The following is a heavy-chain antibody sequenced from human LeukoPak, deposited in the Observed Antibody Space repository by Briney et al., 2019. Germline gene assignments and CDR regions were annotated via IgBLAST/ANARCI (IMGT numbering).Heavy chain of an antibody. V-gene: IGHV3-9*03. CDR1: GFTFDDYA. CDR3: AKGSGYDLYYYYYMDV. J-gene: IGHJ6*03. CDR2: ISWNSGSI. Sequence: GRSLRLFCAASGFTFDDYAMHWVRQAPGKGLEWVSGISWNSGSIGYADSVKGRFTISRDNAKNSLYLQTNSLRAEDMALYYCAKGSGYDLYYYYYMDVWGKGTTVTVSS. D-gene: IGHD5-12*01.